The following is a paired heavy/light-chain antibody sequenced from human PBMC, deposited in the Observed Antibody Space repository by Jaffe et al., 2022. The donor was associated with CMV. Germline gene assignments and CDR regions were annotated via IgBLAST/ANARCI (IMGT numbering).Heavy chain of an antibody. J-gene: IGHJ4*02. CDR3: ARHPITRRQLGNYFDS. Sequence: QVQLQESGPGLVKPSETLSLTCTVSGDSTRNSDYYWGWIRQPPGSGLEWIASVFYSQYTYYNPSLKSRVTVSVDTTDNEFSLSLRSVTAADTAVYYCARHPITRRQLGNYFDSWGPGTIVAVSS. D-gene: IGHD6-13*01. CDR1: GDSTRNSDYY. CDR2: VFYSQYT. V-gene: IGHV4-39*01.
Light chain of an antibody. CDR2: DTD. V-gene: IGLV1-51*01. J-gene: IGLJ3*02. CDR3: GTWDSSLNAWV. Sequence: QSVLTQPPSLSAAPGQRITISCSGTTSNIGRNYVSWYQRLPGTAPKLLIYDTDKRSSGIPDRISASKAGTSATLDITGLQIGDEADYFCGTWDSSLNAWVFGGETKLTVL. CDR1: TSNIGRNY.